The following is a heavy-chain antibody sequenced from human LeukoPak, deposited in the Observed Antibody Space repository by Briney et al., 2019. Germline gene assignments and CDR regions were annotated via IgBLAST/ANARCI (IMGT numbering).Heavy chain of an antibody. V-gene: IGHV1-24*01. J-gene: IGHJ4*02. Sequence: ASARVSCKVSGYLLSELSIHWVRQTAGKGLEWMAGFAREVDDTIYSENFQGRVTMTEDTSTDTAYMELSSLTFDDTAVYYCTTGMANDYAGNDYWGQGTLVTVSS. D-gene: IGHD4-23*01. CDR1: GYLLSELS. CDR2: FAREVDDT. CDR3: TTGMANDYAGNDY.